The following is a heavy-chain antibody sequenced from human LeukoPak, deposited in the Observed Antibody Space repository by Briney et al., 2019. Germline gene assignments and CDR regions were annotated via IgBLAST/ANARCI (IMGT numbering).Heavy chain of an antibody. J-gene: IGHJ4*02. V-gene: IGHV1-2*06. Sequence: ASVKVSCKASGYTFTGYYMHWVRQAPGQGLEWMGRINPNSGGTNYAQKFQGRVTMTRDTSISTAYMELSRLRSDDTAVYYCARADSSGWYHFDYWGQGTLVTVSS. CDR3: ARADSSGWYHFDY. CDR2: INPNSGGT. D-gene: IGHD6-19*01. CDR1: GYTFTGYY.